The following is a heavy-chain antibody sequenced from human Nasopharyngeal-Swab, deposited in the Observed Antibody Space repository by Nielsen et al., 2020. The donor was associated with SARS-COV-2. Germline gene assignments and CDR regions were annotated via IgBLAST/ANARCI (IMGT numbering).Heavy chain of an antibody. Sequence: GESLKISCAASGFTFSDHYMTWIRQAPGKGLEWVSYMSSSGRTTYYGHSVMGRFTISRDNAKNSLYLQMNSLRAEDTAVYYCATGGYTLGSPFDYWGQGTLVTVSS. V-gene: IGHV3-11*01. D-gene: IGHD5-18*01. CDR1: GFTFSDHY. CDR3: ATGGYTLGSPFDY. J-gene: IGHJ4*02. CDR2: MSSSGRTT.